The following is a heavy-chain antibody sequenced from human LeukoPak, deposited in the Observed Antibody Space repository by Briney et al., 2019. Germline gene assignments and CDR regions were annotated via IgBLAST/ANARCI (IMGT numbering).Heavy chain of an antibody. V-gene: IGHV4-59*08. CDR2: IYYTGST. J-gene: IGHJ4*02. CDR1: GDSISLYY. D-gene: IGHD3-22*01. Sequence: SETLSLTCTVSGDSISLYYWSWIRQPPGKGLEWIGYIYYTGSTKSNPSLKSRVTISVDTSKNQFSLKLSSVTAADTAVYYCARQYDSSGYYYWPLYYFDYWGQGTLVTVSS. CDR3: ARQYDSSGYYYWPLYYFDY.